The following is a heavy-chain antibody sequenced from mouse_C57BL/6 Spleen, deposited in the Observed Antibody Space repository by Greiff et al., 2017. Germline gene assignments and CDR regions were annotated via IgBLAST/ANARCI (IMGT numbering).Heavy chain of an antibody. CDR3: ARDRDSNDAY. Sequence: QVQLQQPGAELVKPGASVKLSCKASGNTFTSYWMQWVKQRPGQGLEWIGEIDPSDSYTNYNQKFKGKATLTVDTSSSTAYMQLSSLTSEDSAVYYCARDRDSNDAYWGQGTLVTVSA. J-gene: IGHJ3*01. D-gene: IGHD2-5*01. CDR2: IDPSDSYT. V-gene: IGHV1-50*01. CDR1: GNTFTSYW.